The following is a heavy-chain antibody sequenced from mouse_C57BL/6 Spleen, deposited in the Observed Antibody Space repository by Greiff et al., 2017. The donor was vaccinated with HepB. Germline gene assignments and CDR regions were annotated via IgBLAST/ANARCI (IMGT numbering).Heavy chain of an antibody. J-gene: IGHJ3*01. CDR3: ARDGLRLPFAY. D-gene: IGHD3-2*02. Sequence: EVQGVESGGGLVKPGGSLKLSCAASGFTFSSYAMSWVRQTPEKRLEWVATISDGGSYTYYPDNVKGRFTISRDNAKNNLYLQMSHLKSEDTAMYYCARDGLRLPFAYWGQGTLVTVSA. V-gene: IGHV5-4*01. CDR2: ISDGGSYT. CDR1: GFTFSSYA.